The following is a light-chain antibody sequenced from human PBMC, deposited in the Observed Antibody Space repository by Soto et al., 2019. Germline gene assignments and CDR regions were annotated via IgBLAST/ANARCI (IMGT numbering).Light chain of an antibody. CDR1: QSISSW. Sequence: DIQMTQSPSTLSASVGDRVTITCRASQSISSWLAWYQQKPGKAPKLLIYDVSSLESGVPSRFSGSGSGTEFTLTISSLQPDDFASYYCQQSNTFWTFGQGTKWIS. CDR3: QQSNTFWT. V-gene: IGKV1-5*01. J-gene: IGKJ1*01. CDR2: DVS.